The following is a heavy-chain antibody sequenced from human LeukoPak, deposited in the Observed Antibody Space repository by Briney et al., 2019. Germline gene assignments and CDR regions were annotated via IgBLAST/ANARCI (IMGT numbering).Heavy chain of an antibody. Sequence: PGGSLRLSCAASGFTFSSYAMSWVRQAPGKGLEWVSAISGSGGSTYYADSVKGRFTISRDNSKNTLYLQMNSLRAEDTAVYYCAKVYRGEQQLGTQMNPFDYWGQGTLVTVSS. CDR3: AKVYRGEQQLGTQMNPFDY. CDR2: ISGSGGST. J-gene: IGHJ4*02. D-gene: IGHD6-13*01. V-gene: IGHV3-23*01. CDR1: GFTFSSYA.